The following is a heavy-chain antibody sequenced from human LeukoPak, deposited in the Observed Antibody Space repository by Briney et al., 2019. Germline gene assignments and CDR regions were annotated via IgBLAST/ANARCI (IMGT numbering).Heavy chain of an antibody. CDR1: GYTFIGYY. CDR2: INPNSGGT. Sequence: AAVKLSCKASGYTFIGYYMHWVRQAPGQGLEWMGWINPNSGGTNYAQKFQGRVTMTRDRSISAAYMELSRLRSDDTAVYYCARVNLLTYYDILTGYYILNYWGQGTLVTVSS. D-gene: IGHD3-9*01. J-gene: IGHJ4*02. V-gene: IGHV1-2*02. CDR3: ARVNLLTYYDILTGYYILNY.